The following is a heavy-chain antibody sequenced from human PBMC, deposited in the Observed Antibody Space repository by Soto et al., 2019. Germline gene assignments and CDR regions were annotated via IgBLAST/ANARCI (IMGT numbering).Heavy chain of an antibody. CDR2: IYYTGNT. Sequence: KPSETLSLTCTVSGGSVSSSNHYWAWIRQPPGKGLEWIGRIYYTGNTYFNPSLESRVTMSVDTSKNQFSLKLSSVTAGDTAVYYCARRVYGSGRYGYWGQGSLVTVSS. CDR1: GGSVSSSNHY. D-gene: IGHD3-10*01. V-gene: IGHV4-39*01. J-gene: IGHJ4*02. CDR3: ARRVYGSGRYGY.